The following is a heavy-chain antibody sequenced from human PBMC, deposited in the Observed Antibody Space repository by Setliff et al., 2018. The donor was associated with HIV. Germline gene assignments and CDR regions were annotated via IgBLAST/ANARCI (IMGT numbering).Heavy chain of an antibody. Sequence: SLKISCAASGFTFSNYGMQWVRQAPGKGLEWVAIISYHERDTFYADSVKGRFTISRDNFNSMLYLQMNNLRAEDTAVYYCTKPTTVVTSYYFDSWGQGTQVTVSS. V-gene: IGHV3-30*18. CDR2: ISYHERDT. CDR3: TKPTTVVTSYYFDS. CDR1: GFTFSNYG. D-gene: IGHD4-17*01. J-gene: IGHJ4*02.